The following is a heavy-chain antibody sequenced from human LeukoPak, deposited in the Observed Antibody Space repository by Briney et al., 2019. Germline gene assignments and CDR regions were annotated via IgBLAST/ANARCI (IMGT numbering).Heavy chain of an antibody. CDR3: ARDGDHTIFDY. Sequence: SETLSLTCTVSGGSISSYYWSWLRQPPGKGLEWIGYIYYSGSTNYNPSLKSRVTISVDTSKNQFSLKLSSVTAADTAVYYCARDGDHTIFDYWGQGTLVTVSS. CDR2: IYYSGST. CDR1: GGSISSYY. J-gene: IGHJ4*02. D-gene: IGHD2-21*01. V-gene: IGHV4-59*01.